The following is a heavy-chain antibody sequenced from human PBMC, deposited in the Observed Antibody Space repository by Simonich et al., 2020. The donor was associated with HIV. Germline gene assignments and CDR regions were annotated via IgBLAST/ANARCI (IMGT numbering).Heavy chain of an antibody. V-gene: IGHV4-34*01. CDR1: GGSLRGYY. D-gene: IGHD6-13*01. CDR2: INHSGST. CDR3: ARLTAGGLGEYFQH. Sequence: QVQLQQWGAGLLKPSETLSLTCAVYGGSLRGYYLSWIRQPPGKGREWIGEINHSGSTNYNPSLKRRVTISVDTSKNQFSLKLSSVTAADTAVYYCARLTAGGLGEYFQHWGQGTLVTVSS. J-gene: IGHJ1*01.